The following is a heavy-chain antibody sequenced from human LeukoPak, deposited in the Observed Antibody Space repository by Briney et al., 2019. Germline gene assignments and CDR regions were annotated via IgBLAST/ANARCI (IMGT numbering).Heavy chain of an antibody. J-gene: IGHJ4*02. CDR2: IYHTGST. V-gene: IGHV4-59*11. CDR1: GGSLSSHY. CDR3: AREGRWGMKYYFDF. D-gene: IGHD4-23*01. Sequence: ETLSLTCNVSGGSLSSHYWSWVRQSPEKGLEWIGQIYHTGSTHYYPSLRSRFAISVDTSKNKLFLNVKSVTAADAAVYYCAREGRWGMKYYFDFWGQGTLVIVSS.